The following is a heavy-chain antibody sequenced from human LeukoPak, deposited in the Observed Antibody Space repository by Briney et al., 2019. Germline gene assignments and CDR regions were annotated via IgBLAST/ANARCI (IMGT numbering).Heavy chain of an antibody. CDR3: ARGRFVRNKWFGELLGPYYFDY. CDR2: INHSGST. D-gene: IGHD3-10*01. V-gene: IGHV4-34*01. CDR1: GGSFSGYY. J-gene: IGHJ4*02. Sequence: SETLSLTCAVYGGSFSGYYRSWIRQPPGKGLEWIGEINHSGSTNYNPSLKSRVTISVDTSKNQFSLKLSSVTAADTAVYYCARGRFVRNKWFGELLGPYYFDYWGQGTLVTVSS.